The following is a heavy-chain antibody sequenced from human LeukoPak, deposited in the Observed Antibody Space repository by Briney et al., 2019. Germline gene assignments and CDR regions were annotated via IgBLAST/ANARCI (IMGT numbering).Heavy chain of an antibody. CDR2: INYRAST. Sequence: SETLSLTCTVLGGSFTNSYWNWIRQSPGKGLEWSGYINYRASTNYNPSLKSRVTISVNTSKNQFSLKLSPVTAADTAVYFRARDPLSTNDFDIWGQGTMVTVSS. J-gene: IGHJ3*02. V-gene: IGHV4-59*01. D-gene: IGHD1-1*01. CDR3: ARDPLSTNDFDI. CDR1: GGSFTNSY.